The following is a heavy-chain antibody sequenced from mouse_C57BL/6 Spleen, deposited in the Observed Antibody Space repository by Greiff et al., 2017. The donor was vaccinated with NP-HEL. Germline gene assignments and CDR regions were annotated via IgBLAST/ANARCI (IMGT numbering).Heavy chain of an antibody. CDR2: IHPNSGST. D-gene: IGHD1-1*01. CDR1: GYTFTSYW. Sequence: QVQLQQPGAELVKPGASVKLSCKASGYTFTSYWMHWVKQRPGQGLEWIGMIHPNSGSTNYNEKFKSKATLTVDKSSSTAYMQLSSLTSEDSAVYYCARAFTTVVDDYYAMDYWGQGTSVTVSS. J-gene: IGHJ4*01. CDR3: ARAFTTVVDDYYAMDY. V-gene: IGHV1-64*01.